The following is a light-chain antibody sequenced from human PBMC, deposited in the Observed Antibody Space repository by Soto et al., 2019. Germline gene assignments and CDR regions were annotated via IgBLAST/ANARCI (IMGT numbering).Light chain of an antibody. CDR1: QSVSSN. J-gene: IGKJ1*01. CDR3: HQHYIWWT. V-gene: IGKV3-15*01. Sequence: IVMNQSAGTLSLNTGERATSSCRASQSVSSNLAWYQQKPGQAPRLLIYGASTRAAGIPARCSGSGSGTDFTLTITCLHSECVGVYYWHQHYIWWTFADGTKVDIK. CDR2: GAS.